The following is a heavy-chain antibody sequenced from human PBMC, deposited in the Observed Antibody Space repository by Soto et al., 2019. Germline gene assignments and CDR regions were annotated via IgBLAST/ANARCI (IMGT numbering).Heavy chain of an antibody. Sequence: GGSLRLSCAASGFTFSSYSMNWVRQAPGKGLEWVSSISSSSSYIYYADSVKGRFTISRDNAKNSLYLQMNSLRAEDTAVYYFARVQYYDFWSGYYSDVYYYYYMDVWGKGTTVTVSS. D-gene: IGHD3-3*01. V-gene: IGHV3-21*01. CDR3: ARVQYYDFWSGYYSDVYYYYYMDV. CDR1: GFTFSSYS. CDR2: ISSSSSYI. J-gene: IGHJ6*03.